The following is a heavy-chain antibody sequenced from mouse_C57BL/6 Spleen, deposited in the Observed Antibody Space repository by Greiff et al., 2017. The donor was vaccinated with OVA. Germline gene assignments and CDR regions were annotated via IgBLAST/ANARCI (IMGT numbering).Heavy chain of an antibody. D-gene: IGHD4-1*01. CDR1: GFTIKNTY. CDR2: IDPANGNT. V-gene: IGHV14-3*01. Sequence: EVQGVESVAELVRPGASVKLSCTASGFTIKNTYMPWVKQRPEQGLEWIGRIDPANGNTKYAPKFQGKATITADTSSNTAYLQLSSLTSEDTAIYYCARGVLGDYWGQGTTLTVSS. CDR3: ARGVLGDY. J-gene: IGHJ2*01.